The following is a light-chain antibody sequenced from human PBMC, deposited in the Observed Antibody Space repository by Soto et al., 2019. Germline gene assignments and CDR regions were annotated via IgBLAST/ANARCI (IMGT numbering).Light chain of an antibody. V-gene: IGLV2-14*01. CDR3: TSYSSSNTHVL. CDR1: DSDVWAYNY. Sequence: QSTLTQNALVSGSPGQSITISWNGTDSDVWAYNYVSCYQQHPGKAPKLMISEVTNRPSGVSNRFSGSKSGNTASLTISGLQAADEADYYCTSYSSSNTHVLVGGGTKVTVL. J-gene: IGLJ2*01. CDR2: EVT.